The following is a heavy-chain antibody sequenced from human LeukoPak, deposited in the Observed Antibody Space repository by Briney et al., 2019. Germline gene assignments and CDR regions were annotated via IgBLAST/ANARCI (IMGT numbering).Heavy chain of an antibody. CDR3: ARAVGTSRNFFDY. V-gene: IGHV4-38-2*02. D-gene: IGHD4-23*01. J-gene: IGHJ4*02. Sequence: PSETLSLTCSVSGYSISSGFYWGWIRQPPGKGLECIGSIYHSGSTYYNPSLKSRVTISVDTSKNQFSLNLSSVTAADTAMYYCARAVGTSRNFFDYWGQGTLVTVSS. CDR2: IYHSGST. CDR1: GYSISSGFY.